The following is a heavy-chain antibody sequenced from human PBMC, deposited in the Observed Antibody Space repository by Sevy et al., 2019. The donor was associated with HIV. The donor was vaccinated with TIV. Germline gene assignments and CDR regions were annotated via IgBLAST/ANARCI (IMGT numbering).Heavy chain of an antibody. V-gene: IGHV5-51*01. CDR2: IYPGDSDT. CDR1: GYSFSNNW. CDR3: ARLPVAAAGLYYFDL. Sequence: GGSLRLSCKGIGYSFSNNWIGWVRQMPGKGLEWMGIIYPGDSDTTYTPSFEGQVAISVDKSLGIAYLQWKSLKASDTAIYYCARLPVAAAGLYYFDLWGQGTLVTVSS. J-gene: IGHJ4*02. D-gene: IGHD6-13*01.